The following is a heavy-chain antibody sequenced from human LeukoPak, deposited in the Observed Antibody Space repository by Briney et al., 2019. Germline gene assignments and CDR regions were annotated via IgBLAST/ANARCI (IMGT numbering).Heavy chain of an antibody. V-gene: IGHV1-2*02. CDR3: ARQDLALLAFDI. J-gene: IGHJ3*02. Sequence: ASVKVSCKASVYTFTGYYMHWVRQAPGQGLEWMGWINPNSGGTNYAQKFQGRVTMTRDTSISTAYMELSRLRSDDTAVYYCARQDLALLAFDIWGQGTMVTVSS. CDR2: INPNSGGT. CDR1: VYTFTGYY.